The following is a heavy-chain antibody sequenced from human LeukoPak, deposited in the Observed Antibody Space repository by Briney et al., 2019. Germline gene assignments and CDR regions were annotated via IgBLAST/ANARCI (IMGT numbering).Heavy chain of an antibody. Sequence: GGSLRLSCAASGLTFDDYAMHWVRQAPGKGLEWVSGISWNSDNVGYADSVKGRFTISRDNAKNSLYLQMNSLRAEDTALYYCATNGYYYDSSGYSPHGAFDIWGQGTMVTVSS. CDR3: ATNGYYYDSSGYSPHGAFDI. CDR1: GLTFDDYA. CDR2: ISWNSDNV. V-gene: IGHV3-9*01. D-gene: IGHD3-22*01. J-gene: IGHJ3*02.